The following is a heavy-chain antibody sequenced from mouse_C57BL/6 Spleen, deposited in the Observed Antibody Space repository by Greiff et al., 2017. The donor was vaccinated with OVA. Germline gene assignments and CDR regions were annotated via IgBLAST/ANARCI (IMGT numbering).Heavy chain of an antibody. CDR2: IYPGSGNT. CDR1: GYTFTDYY. V-gene: IGHV1-76*01. J-gene: IGHJ4*01. Sequence: VQLQQSGAELVRPGASVKLSCKASGYTFTDYYINWVKQRPGQGLEWIARIYPGSGNTYYNEKFKGKATLTAEKSSSTAYMQLSSLTSEDSAVYFCAREGGITTVVAPYYAMDYWGQGTSVTVSS. D-gene: IGHD1-1*01. CDR3: AREGGITTVVAPYYAMDY.